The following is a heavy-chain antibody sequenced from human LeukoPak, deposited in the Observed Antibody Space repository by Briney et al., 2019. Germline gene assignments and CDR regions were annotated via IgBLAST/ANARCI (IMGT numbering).Heavy chain of an antibody. CDR3: ARHGVLTTVTPYYFDY. CDR1: GYSFTSYW. J-gene: IGHJ4*02. V-gene: IGHV5-51*01. D-gene: IGHD4-17*01. Sequence: GESLKISFKGSGYSFTSYWIGWVRQMPGKGLEWMGIIYPGDSDTRYSPSFQGQVTISADKSISTAYLQWSSLKASDTAMYYCARHGVLTTVTPYYFDYWGQGTLVTVSS. CDR2: IYPGDSDT.